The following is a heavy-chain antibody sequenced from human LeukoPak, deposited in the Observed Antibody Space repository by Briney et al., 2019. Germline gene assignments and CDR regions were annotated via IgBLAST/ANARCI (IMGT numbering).Heavy chain of an antibody. CDR2: ISSSSSTI. CDR1: GFTFRSYS. Sequence: GGSLRLSCAASGFTFRSYSMNWVRQAPGKGLEWVSYISSSSSTIYYADSVKGRFTISRDNAKNSLYVQMNRLRDEDTAVYFCARARYYYDSSGYYFDYWGQGTLVTVSS. J-gene: IGHJ4*02. D-gene: IGHD3-22*01. CDR3: ARARYYYDSSGYYFDY. V-gene: IGHV3-48*02.